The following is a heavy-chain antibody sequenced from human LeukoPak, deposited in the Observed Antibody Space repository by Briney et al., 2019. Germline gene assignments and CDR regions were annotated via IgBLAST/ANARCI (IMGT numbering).Heavy chain of an antibody. J-gene: IGHJ4*02. V-gene: IGHV3-64D*09. D-gene: IGHD3-22*01. Sequence: PGGSLRLSCSASGFTFSSYTMHWVRQAPGKGLEYVSGISNNGGSTYYADSVKGRFTISRDNSKNTLYLQMSSLRAEDTAAHYCVADPVGDSSSYSYWGQGTLVTVSS. CDR1: GFTFSSYT. CDR2: ISNNGGST. CDR3: VADPVGDSSSYSY.